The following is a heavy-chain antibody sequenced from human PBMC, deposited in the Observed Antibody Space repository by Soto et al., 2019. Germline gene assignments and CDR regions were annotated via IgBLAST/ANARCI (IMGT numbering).Heavy chain of an antibody. Sequence: SCAAPGFTFSSYAMSWVRQAPGKGLEWVSAISGSGGSTYYADSVKGRFTISRDNSKNTLYLQMNSLRAEDTAVYYCAKDFSSSWEASLYYYYGMDVWGQGTTVTVS. D-gene: IGHD6-13*01. J-gene: IGHJ6*02. CDR3: AKDFSSSWEASLYYYYGMDV. CDR1: GFTFSSYA. CDR2: ISGSGGST. V-gene: IGHV3-23*01.